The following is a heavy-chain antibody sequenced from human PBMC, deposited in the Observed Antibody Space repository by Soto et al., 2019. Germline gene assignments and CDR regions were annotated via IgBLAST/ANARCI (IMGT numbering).Heavy chain of an antibody. Sequence: QITLKESGPTLVKPTQTLTLTCTFSGFSLSTSGMGVDWIRQPPGKALEWLALIYWDDDKRYSPSLKSRLTITKDTSKNQVVLTMTNMDPVDTATYYCAHRRAYCTGGSCYSIWFDPWGQGTLVTVSS. CDR1: GFSLSTSGMG. CDR3: AHRRAYCTGGSCYSIWFDP. J-gene: IGHJ5*02. V-gene: IGHV2-5*02. CDR2: IYWDDDK. D-gene: IGHD2-15*01.